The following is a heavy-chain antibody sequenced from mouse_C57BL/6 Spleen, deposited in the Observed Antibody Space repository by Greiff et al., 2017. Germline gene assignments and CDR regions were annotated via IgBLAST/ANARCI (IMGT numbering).Heavy chain of an antibody. V-gene: IGHV1-80*01. CDR2: IYPGDGDT. CDR1: GYAFSSYW. D-gene: IGHD1-3*01. Sequence: VHLVESGAELVKPGASVKISCKASGYAFSSYWMNWVKQRPGKGLEWIGQIYPGDGDTNYNGKFKGKATLTADKSSSTAYMQLSSLTSEDSAVYFCARSGDSWFAYWGQGTLVTVSA. J-gene: IGHJ3*01. CDR3: ARSGDSWFAY.